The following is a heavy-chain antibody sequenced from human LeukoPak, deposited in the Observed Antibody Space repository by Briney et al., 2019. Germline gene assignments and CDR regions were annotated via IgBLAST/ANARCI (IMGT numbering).Heavy chain of an antibody. V-gene: IGHV1-69*13. J-gene: IGHJ4*02. D-gene: IGHD6-13*01. CDR1: GYTFTSYG. CDR3: ARGAIAAAGTGGYFDY. Sequence: ASVKVSCKASGYTFTSYGISWVRQAPGQGLEWMGGIIPIFGTANYAQKFQGRVTITADESTSTAYMELSSLRSEDTAVYYCARGAIAAAGTGGYFDYWGQGTLVTVSS. CDR2: IIPIFGTA.